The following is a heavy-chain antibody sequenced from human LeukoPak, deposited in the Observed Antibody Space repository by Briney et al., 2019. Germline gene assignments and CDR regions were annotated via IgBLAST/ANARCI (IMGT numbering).Heavy chain of an antibody. D-gene: IGHD1-26*01. CDR3: ARVQYSGSYQYYFDY. Sequence: PSKTLSLTCTVSGGSISSYYWSWIRQPPGKGLEWIGYIYYSGSTNYNPSLKGRVTISVDTSKNQFSLKLGSVTAADTAVYYCARVQYSGSYQYYFDYWGQGTLVTVSS. CDR2: IYYSGST. CDR1: GGSISSYY. V-gene: IGHV4-59*01. J-gene: IGHJ4*02.